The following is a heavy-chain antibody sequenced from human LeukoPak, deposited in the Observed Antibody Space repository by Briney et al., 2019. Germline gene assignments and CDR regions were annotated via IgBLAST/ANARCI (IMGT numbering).Heavy chain of an antibody. D-gene: IGHD4-17*01. V-gene: IGHV4-30-4*01. Sequence: PSQTLSLTCTVSGGSISSGDYYWSWIRQPPGKGLEWIGYIYYSGSTYYNPSLKSRVTISVDTSKNQFSLKLSSVTAADTAVYYCARETDYGDPADYWGQGTLVTVSS. CDR2: IYYSGST. J-gene: IGHJ4*02. CDR1: GGSISSGDYY. CDR3: ARETDYGDPADY.